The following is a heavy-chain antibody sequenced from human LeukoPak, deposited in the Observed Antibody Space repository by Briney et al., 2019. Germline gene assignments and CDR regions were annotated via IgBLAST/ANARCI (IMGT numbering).Heavy chain of an antibody. V-gene: IGHV3-33*01. D-gene: IGHD3-10*01. CDR1: GFTFSSYG. J-gene: IGHJ6*02. Sequence: PGGSLRLSCAASGFTFSSYGMHWVRQAPGKGLEWVAVIWYDGSNKYYADSVKGRFTISRDNSKNTLYLQMNSLRAEDTAVYYCARDGLLWFGELLLSHYYYYGMDVWGQGTTVTVSS. CDR2: IWYDGSNK. CDR3: ARDGLLWFGELLLSHYYYYGMDV.